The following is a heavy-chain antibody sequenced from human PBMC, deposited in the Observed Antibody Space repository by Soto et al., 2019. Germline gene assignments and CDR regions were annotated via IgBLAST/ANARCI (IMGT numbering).Heavy chain of an antibody. Sequence: EVQLVETGGGLIQPGGSLRLSCAASGFTVSSNYMSWVRQAPGKGLEWVSVIYSGGTTYYADSVKGRFTISRDNSKNTVYLQMNSLRAEDTAMYYCAREFAGEMLDYWGQGTLVTVSS. D-gene: IGHD7-27*01. CDR2: IYSGGTT. J-gene: IGHJ4*02. V-gene: IGHV3-53*02. CDR3: AREFAGEMLDY. CDR1: GFTVSSNY.